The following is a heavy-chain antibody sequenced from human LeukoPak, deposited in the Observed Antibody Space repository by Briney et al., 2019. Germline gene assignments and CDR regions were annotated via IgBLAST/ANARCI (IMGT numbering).Heavy chain of an antibody. J-gene: IGHJ4*02. CDR1: GYTFTSYD. CDR2: ISAYNGNT. V-gene: IGHV1-18*01. D-gene: IGHD3-3*01. Sequence: ASVKVSCKASGYTFTSYDINWVRQATGQGLEWMGWISAYNGNTRYAQKVQGRVTMTTDTSTTTAYMELRSLRSDDTAVYYCAAAVDYDFWSGSFDYWGQGTLVTVSS. CDR3: AAAVDYDFWSGSFDY.